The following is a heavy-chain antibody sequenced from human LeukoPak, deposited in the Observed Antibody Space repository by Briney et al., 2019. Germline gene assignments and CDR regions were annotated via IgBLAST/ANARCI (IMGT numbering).Heavy chain of an antibody. J-gene: IGHJ3*02. CDR3: ARDLYDFWSGYYHDAFDI. V-gene: IGHV1-18*01. D-gene: IGHD3-3*01. CDR2: ISAYNGNT. CDR1: GYTFTSYG. Sequence: ASVKVSCKASGYTFTSYGISWVRQAPGQGLEWMGWISAYNGNTNYAQKLQGRVTMTTDTSTSTAYMELRSLRSDDTAVYYCARDLYDFWSGYYHDAFDIWGQGTMVTVSS.